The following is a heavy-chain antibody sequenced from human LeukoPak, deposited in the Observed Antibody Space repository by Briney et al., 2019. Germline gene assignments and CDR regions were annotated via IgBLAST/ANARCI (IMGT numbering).Heavy chain of an antibody. J-gene: IGHJ4*02. Sequence: GGSLRLSCVASGFTFSKYGMHWVRQAPGKGLQWLAIIWYDGHNNYYADSVKGRFTISRDNSKNTLFLEMNDLKAEGTAVYYCAREWGLIAVAGGPGYWGQGTLVTVSS. V-gene: IGHV3-33*01. D-gene: IGHD2-21*01. CDR3: AREWGLIAVAGGPGY. CDR2: IWYDGHNN. CDR1: GFTFSKYG.